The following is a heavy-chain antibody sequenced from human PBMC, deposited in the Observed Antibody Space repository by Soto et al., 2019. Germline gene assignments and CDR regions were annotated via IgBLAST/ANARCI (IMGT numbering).Heavy chain of an antibody. CDR1: GGSISSGGYY. CDR2: IYYSGST. CDR3: ARGGSARPYYFDY. V-gene: IGHV4-31*03. J-gene: IGHJ4*02. D-gene: IGHD6-6*01. Sequence: QVQLQESGPGLVKPSQTLSLTCTVSGGSISSGGYYWSWIRQHPGKGLEWIGYIYYSGSTYYNPSLTSRVTISVDTSKNQFALKLSSVTAADTAVYYCARGGSARPYYFDYWGQGTLVTVSS.